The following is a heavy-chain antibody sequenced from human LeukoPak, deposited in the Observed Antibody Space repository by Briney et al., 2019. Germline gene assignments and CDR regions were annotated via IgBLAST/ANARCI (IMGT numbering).Heavy chain of an antibody. CDR3: ARRSLMGGFDY. V-gene: IGHV1-46*01. CDR2: INPSGGST. J-gene: IGHJ4*02. D-gene: IGHD3-16*01. CDR1: GYTFTSYY. Sequence: ASVKVSCKASGYTFTSYYKHWVRQAPGQGLEWMGIINPSGGSTSYAQKFQGRVTITTDESTSTAYMELSSLRSEDTAVYYCARRSLMGGFDYWGQGTLVTVSS.